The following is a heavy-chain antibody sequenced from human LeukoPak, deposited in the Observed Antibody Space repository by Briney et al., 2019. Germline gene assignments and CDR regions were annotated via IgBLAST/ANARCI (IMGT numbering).Heavy chain of an antibody. CDR1: GFTFSSYS. J-gene: IGHJ4*02. Sequence: GGSLRLSCAASGFTFSSYSMNWIRQAPGKGLEWVSYISSTSSTTHYADSVKGRFTISRDNAKNSLYLQMNSLRAEDTAVYYCARATFNLGSYLEVDYWGQGTLVTVSS. CDR3: ARATFNLGSYLEVDY. V-gene: IGHV3-48*04. CDR2: ISSTSSTT. D-gene: IGHD1-26*01.